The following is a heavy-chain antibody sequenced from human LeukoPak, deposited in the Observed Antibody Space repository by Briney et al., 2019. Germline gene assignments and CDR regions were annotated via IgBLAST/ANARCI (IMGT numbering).Heavy chain of an antibody. D-gene: IGHD3-3*01. Sequence: GKSLRLSCAASGFTFINYGMHWVRQAPGKGLEWVAVISNDGSNQYLADSVRGRFTISRDNSKDTLYLLMTSLRGEDTAEYYCVKDLNHDFWIGHFTLDVWGQGTMVTVSS. CDR3: VKDLNHDFWIGHFTLDV. CDR2: ISNDGSNQ. CDR1: GFTFINYG. J-gene: IGHJ6*02. V-gene: IGHV3-30*18.